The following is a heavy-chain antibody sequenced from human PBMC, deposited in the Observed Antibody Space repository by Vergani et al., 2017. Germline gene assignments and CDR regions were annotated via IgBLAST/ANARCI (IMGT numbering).Heavy chain of an antibody. CDR3: ARERSDYYDSSGYFRGWYFDL. CDR2: IYYSGST. Sequence: QVQLQESGPGLVKPSQTLSLTCTVSGGSISSGDYYWSWIRQPPGKGLEWIGYIYYSGSTYSNPSLKSRVTISVNTSKTQFSLKLSSVTAADTAVYYCARERSDYYDSSGYFRGWYFDLWGRGTLVTVSS. D-gene: IGHD3-22*01. V-gene: IGHV4-30-4*08. CDR1: GGSISSGDYY. J-gene: IGHJ2*01.